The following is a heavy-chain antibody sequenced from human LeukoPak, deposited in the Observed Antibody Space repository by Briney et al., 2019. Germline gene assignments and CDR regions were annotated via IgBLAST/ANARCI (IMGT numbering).Heavy chain of an antibody. CDR2: ISASGSRT. Sequence: GGSLRLSCAAPRFIFSDYAMSWVRQAPGEGLEWVSGISASGSRTYYADSVKGRFTISRDKSKNTLFLQMNSLRAEDTAVYYCAKAHGYCCGGTCKYAVDAWGQGTTVTVSS. J-gene: IGHJ6*02. CDR1: RFIFSDYA. CDR3: AKAHGYCCGGTCKYAVDA. D-gene: IGHD2-15*01. V-gene: IGHV3-23*01.